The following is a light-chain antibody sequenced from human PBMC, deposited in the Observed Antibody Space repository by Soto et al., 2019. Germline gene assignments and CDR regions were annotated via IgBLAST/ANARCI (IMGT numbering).Light chain of an antibody. CDR3: LQDYSYPLT. CDR1: LSLSSSY. V-gene: IGKV3-20*01. CDR2: GAS. J-gene: IGKJ4*01. Sequence: EIVLTQSPGTLSMSPGERAALSCRGSLSLSSSYIAWYQQKPGQAPRLLIYGASSRATGIPDRFSGTESGTEFTLTISSLQPEDFATYYCLQDYSYPLTFGGGTKVDI.